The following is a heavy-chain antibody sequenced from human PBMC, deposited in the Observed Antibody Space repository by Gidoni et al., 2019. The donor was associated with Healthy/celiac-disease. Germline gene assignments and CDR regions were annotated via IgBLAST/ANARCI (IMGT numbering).Heavy chain of an antibody. J-gene: IGHJ6*02. CDR1: SSYG. V-gene: IGHV3-30*18. CDR2: ISYDGSNK. Sequence: SSYGMHWVRQAEGKGLEWLAVISYDGSNKYYADSVKGRFTISRDNSQNTLYLQMNSLRAEDTAVYYCAKDRAKIRGVRYYYYGMDVWGQGTTVTVSS. CDR3: AKDRAKIRGVRYYYYGMDV. D-gene: IGHD3-10*01.